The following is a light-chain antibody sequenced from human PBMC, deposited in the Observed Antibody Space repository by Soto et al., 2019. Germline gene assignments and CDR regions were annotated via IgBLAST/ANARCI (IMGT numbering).Light chain of an antibody. V-gene: IGKV2-28*01. J-gene: IGKJ3*01. Sequence: DIVRTQSPLSLPVTPGEPSSISCRSSQSLRHSNGYNYLDWYLQKPGQSPQLLIYLGSNRASGVPDRFSGSGSGTDFTLKISRVEAEDVGVYYCMQALQTPITFGPGTKVDIK. CDR1: QSLRHSNGYNY. CDR2: LGS. CDR3: MQALQTPIT.